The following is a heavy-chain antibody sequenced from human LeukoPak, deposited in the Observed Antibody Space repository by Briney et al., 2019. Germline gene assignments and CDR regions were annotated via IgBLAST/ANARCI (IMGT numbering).Heavy chain of an antibody. CDR2: ISSDGTRS. CDR3: ARYVGVPGTFDS. V-gene: IGHV3-74*01. CDR1: GFTLSSYW. D-gene: IGHD6-13*01. Sequence: GGSLRLSCEASGFTLSSYWMHWVRQAPGKGLVWVSRISSDGTRSDYADSVKGRFTISRDSAKNTLHLQMNSLRAEDTAVYFCARYVGVPGTFDSWGQGTLVTVSS. J-gene: IGHJ4*02.